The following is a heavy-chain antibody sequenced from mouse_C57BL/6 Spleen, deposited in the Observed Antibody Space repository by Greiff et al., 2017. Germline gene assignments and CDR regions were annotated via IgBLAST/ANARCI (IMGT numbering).Heavy chain of an antibody. D-gene: IGHD1-1*01. CDR2: IDPSDSYT. V-gene: IGHV1-50*01. J-gene: IGHJ4*01. CDR1: GYTFTSYW. Sequence: QVQLKQPGAELVKPGASVKLSCKASGYTFTSYWMQWVKQRPGQGLEWIGEIDPSDSYTNYNQKFKGKATLTVDTSSSTAYMQLSSLTSEDSAVYYCAREGVYYYGSRYYAMDYWGQGTSVTVSS. CDR3: AREGVYYYGSRYYAMDY.